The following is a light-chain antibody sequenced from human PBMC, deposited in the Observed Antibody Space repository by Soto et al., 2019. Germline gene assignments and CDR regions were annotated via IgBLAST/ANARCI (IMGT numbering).Light chain of an antibody. J-gene: IGKJ2*01. Sequence: EIMMTQSPATLSVSPGERATLSCRASQSISSNLAWYQQKPGQAPRLLIYGASTRATETPARFSGSGSATDFTLTISSLQSEDFAVYYCQQYNNWPPYTFGQGTKVDIK. V-gene: IGKV3-15*01. CDR3: QQYNNWPPYT. CDR2: GAS. CDR1: QSISSN.